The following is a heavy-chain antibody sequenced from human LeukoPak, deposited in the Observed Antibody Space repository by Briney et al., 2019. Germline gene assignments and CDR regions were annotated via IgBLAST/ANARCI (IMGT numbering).Heavy chain of an antibody. J-gene: IGHJ4*02. V-gene: IGHV3-74*01. CDR3: ARETAAGLGF. D-gene: IGHD6-13*01. CDR1: GFTFSSYW. CDR2: INSDGSGT. Sequence: GGSLRLSCAASGFTFSSYWMHWVRQSPEKGLVWVSRINSDGSGTGCADSVKGRFTISRDNARNTLYLQMNSLRAEYTAVYYCARETAAGLGFWGQGTLVTVSS.